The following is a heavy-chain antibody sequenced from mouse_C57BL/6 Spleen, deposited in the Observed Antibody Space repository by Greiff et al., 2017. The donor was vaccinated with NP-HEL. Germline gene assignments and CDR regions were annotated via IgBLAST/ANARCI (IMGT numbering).Heavy chain of an antibody. CDR2: INPGSGGT. J-gene: IGHJ3*01. Sequence: QVTLKVSGAELVRPGTSVKVSCKASGYAFTNYLIEWVKQRPGQGLEWIGVINPGSGGTNYNEKFKGKATLTADKSSSTAYMQLSSLTSEDSAVYFCARSHYSNWFAYWGQGTLVTVSA. D-gene: IGHD2-5*01. CDR3: ARSHYSNWFAY. V-gene: IGHV1-54*01. CDR1: GYAFTNYL.